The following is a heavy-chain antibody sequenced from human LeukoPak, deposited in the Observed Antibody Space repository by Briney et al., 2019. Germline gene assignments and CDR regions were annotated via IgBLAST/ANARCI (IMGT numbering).Heavy chain of an antibody. J-gene: IGHJ4*02. D-gene: IGHD4-17*01. V-gene: IGHV4-4*07. CDR3: AREVMTTVISYYFDY. Sequence: SETLSLTCTVSGGSISSYYWSWIRQPAGKGLEWIGRIYTSGSTNYNPSLKSRVTMSVDTSKNQFSLKLSSVTAADTAVYYCAREVMTTVISYYFDYWGQGTLVTASS. CDR2: IYTSGST. CDR1: GGSISSYY.